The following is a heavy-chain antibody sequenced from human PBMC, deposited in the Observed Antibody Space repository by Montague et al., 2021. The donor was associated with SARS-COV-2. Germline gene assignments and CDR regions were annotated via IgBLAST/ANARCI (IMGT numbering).Heavy chain of an antibody. D-gene: IGHD1-7*01. CDR3: ARDLPTSRTRTPV. J-gene: IGHJ4*02. Sequence: SETLSLTCTVSGGSISSDYWSWIRQPPGTGLEWIVFINYNGSTNYHPSLTTRVTISVDTSKNQFSLRLSSVTAADTAVYYCARDLPTSRTRTPVWGQGTLVTVSA. CDR1: GGSISSDY. CDR2: INYNGST. V-gene: IGHV4-59*01.